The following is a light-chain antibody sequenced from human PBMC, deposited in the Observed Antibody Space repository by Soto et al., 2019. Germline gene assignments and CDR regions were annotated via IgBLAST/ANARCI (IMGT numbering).Light chain of an antibody. J-gene: IGLJ1*01. CDR3: SSYTTISTYV. CDR2: DVT. V-gene: IGLV2-14*01. Sequence: QSVLPQPASVSVSPGQSIAISCTGTSSDVGSYNYVSWYQQHPDKAPKLILYDVTNRPSGVSNRFSGSKSGNTASLTISGLQAEDEADYYCSSYTTISTYVFGTGTKVTVL. CDR1: SSDVGSYNY.